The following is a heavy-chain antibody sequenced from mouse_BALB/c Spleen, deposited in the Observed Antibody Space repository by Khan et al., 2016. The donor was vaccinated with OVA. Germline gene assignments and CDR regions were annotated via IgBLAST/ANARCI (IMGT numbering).Heavy chain of an antibody. CDR1: GFTFSTYG. CDR2: ISSGGSYT. Sequence: EVELVESGGDLVKPEGSLKLSCAASGFTFSTYGMSWVRQTPDKRLEWVATISSGGSYTYYPDSVQGRFTISRDNAKNTLYLQMSSLKSEDTAMFYCARLAYYYDSERFAYWGQGTLVTVSA. V-gene: IGHV5-6*01. CDR3: ARLAYYYDSERFAY. D-gene: IGHD1-1*01. J-gene: IGHJ3*01.